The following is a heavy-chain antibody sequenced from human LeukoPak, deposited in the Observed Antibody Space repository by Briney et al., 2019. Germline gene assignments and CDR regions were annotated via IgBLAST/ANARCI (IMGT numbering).Heavy chain of an antibody. CDR1: GYNFNNYW. Sequence: GESLKISCKVSGYNFNNYWIAWVRQMPGKGLECMGIIYPGDSDTRYSPSFQGQVTISADKSISTAYLQWSSLKASDTAMYYCARRSTGPLNWFDPWGQGTLVTVSS. V-gene: IGHV5-51*01. J-gene: IGHJ5*02. CDR2: IYPGDSDT. CDR3: ARRSTGPLNWFDP. D-gene: IGHD1-1*01.